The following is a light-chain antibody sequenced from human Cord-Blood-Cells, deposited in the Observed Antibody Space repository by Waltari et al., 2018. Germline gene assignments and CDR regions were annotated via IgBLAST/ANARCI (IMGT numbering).Light chain of an antibody. J-gene: IGLJ2*01. V-gene: IGLV2-23*01. CDR2: EGS. Sequence: QSALTQPASVSGSPGQSLTISCTGTSSAVGSYNLVSWYQQHPGKAPKLRVYEGSKRPSGFSNRFSGSKSGNTASLTISGLQAEDEADYYCCSYAGSSTVFGGGPKLPVL. CDR1: SSAVGSYNL. CDR3: CSYAGSSTV.